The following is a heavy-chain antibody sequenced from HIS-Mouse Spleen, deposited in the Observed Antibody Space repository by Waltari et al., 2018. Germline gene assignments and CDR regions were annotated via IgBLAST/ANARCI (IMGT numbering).Heavy chain of an antibody. CDR1: GFTFRRNA. V-gene: IGHV3-23*01. D-gene: IGHD1-7*01. CDR3: LSVAIFSVANSYYFDY. Sequence: EVQLLEFGGGLVQPGGSLTLSCASSGFTFRRNAPCWVRQDPGKGLEWVSAISGSGGRKYYADSVNGRFTISRDNSKNTLYLQMNSLRAEDTAVYYCLSVAIFSVANSYYFDYWGQGTLVTVSS. CDR2: ISGSGGRK. J-gene: IGHJ4*02.